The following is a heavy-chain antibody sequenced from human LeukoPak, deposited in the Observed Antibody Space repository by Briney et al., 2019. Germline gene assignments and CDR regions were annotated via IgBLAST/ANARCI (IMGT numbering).Heavy chain of an antibody. CDR1: GFSVNVNF. J-gene: IGHJ3*02. V-gene: IGHV3-30*02. D-gene: IGHD3-10*01. Sequence: GGSLRLSCAVSGFSVNVNFMGWVRQAPGKGLEWVAFIRYDGSNKYYADSMKRRFTITRDNSKNTLYLQMNSLRAEATAIYYCAKLLWFGDLGGGPFDIWGQGTMVTVSS. CDR2: IRYDGSNK. CDR3: AKLLWFGDLGGGPFDI.